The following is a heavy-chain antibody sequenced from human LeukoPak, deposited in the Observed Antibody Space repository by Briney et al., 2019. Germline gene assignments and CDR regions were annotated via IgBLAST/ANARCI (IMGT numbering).Heavy chain of an antibody. V-gene: IGHV3-23*01. CDR2: ISGSGGGT. CDR1: GFTFSTYA. CDR3: AKDRGNLGWYQLLLLFDY. J-gene: IGHJ4*02. D-gene: IGHD2-2*01. Sequence: GGSLRLSCAASGFTFSTYAMSWVRQAAGKGLEWVSLISGSGGGTYYADSVKGRFTISRDNSKNTLYLQMNSLRAEDTAVYYCAKDRGNLGWYQLLLLFDYWGQGTLVTVSS.